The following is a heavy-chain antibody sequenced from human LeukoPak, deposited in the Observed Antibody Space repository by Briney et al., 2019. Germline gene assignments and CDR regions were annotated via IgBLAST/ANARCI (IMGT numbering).Heavy chain of an antibody. D-gene: IGHD3-22*01. Sequence: SQTLSLTCTVSGGSISSYYWSWIRQPPGEGLEWIGYIYYSGSTNYNPSLKSRVTISVDTSKNQFSLKLSSVTAADTAVYYCARVGYDSSGYHDYWGQGTLVTVSS. CDR2: IYYSGST. J-gene: IGHJ4*02. V-gene: IGHV4-59*01. CDR1: GGSISSYY. CDR3: ARVGYDSSGYHDY.